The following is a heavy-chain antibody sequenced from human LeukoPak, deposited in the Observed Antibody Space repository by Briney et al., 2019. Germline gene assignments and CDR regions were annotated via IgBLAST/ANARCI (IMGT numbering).Heavy chain of an antibody. CDR2: IWYDGSNK. D-gene: IGHD6-6*01. J-gene: IGHJ4*02. CDR3: AKGYDSSSPPPH. Sequence: GGSLRLSCAASGFTCSSYGMHWVRQAPGKGLEWVAVIWYDGSNKYYADSVKGRFTISRDNSKTTLYLQMNSLRAEDTAVYYCAKGYDSSSPPPHWGQRTLVTVSS. V-gene: IGHV3-33*06. CDR1: GFTCSSYG.